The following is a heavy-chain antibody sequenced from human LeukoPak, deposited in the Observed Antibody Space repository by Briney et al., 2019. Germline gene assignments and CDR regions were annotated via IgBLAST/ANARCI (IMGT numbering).Heavy chain of an antibody. CDR1: GYTFTNYY. Sequence: GASVKVSCKASGYTFTNYYIHWVRQAPGQGLEWMGLINPGGDNTNYAQKLQGRVTMTTDTSTSTAYMELRSLRSDDTAVYYCASLIAAAGNLYFDYWGQGTLVTVSS. D-gene: IGHD6-13*01. CDR2: INPGGDNT. V-gene: IGHV1-46*01. J-gene: IGHJ4*02. CDR3: ASLIAAAGNLYFDY.